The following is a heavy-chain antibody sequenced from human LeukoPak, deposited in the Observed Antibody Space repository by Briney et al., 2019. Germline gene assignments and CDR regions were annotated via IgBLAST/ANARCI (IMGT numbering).Heavy chain of an antibody. J-gene: IGHJ6*03. Sequence: SSETLSLTCTVSGGSISSGSYYWSWIRQPAGKGLEWIGRIYTSGSTNYNPSLKSRVTISVDTSKNQFSLKLSSVTAADTAVYYCAREGYCSSTSCDAEYYYYYYMDVRGKGTTVTVSS. CDR2: IYTSGST. CDR1: GGSISSGSYY. CDR3: AREGYCSSTSCDAEYYYYYYMDV. D-gene: IGHD2-2*01. V-gene: IGHV4-61*02.